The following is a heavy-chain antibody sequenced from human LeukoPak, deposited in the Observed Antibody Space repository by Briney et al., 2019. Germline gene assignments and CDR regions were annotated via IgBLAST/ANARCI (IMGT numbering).Heavy chain of an antibody. CDR3: ARDKGPYYFDQ. CDR2: IWNDGSQK. CDR1: GFTFSSYG. Sequence: PGGSLRLSCAASGFTFSSYGMHWVRQAPGKGLEWVAVIWNDGSQKYYADSVKGRFTISRDNSKNTLYLQMNSLRAEDTAVYHCARDKGPYYFDQWGQGTLLTVSS. V-gene: IGHV3-33*01. J-gene: IGHJ4*02.